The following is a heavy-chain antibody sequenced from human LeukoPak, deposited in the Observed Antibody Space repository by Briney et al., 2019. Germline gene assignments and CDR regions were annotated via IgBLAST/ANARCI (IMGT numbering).Heavy chain of an antibody. CDR2: IYYSGST. D-gene: IGHD3-10*01. Sequence: PSETLSLTCTVSGGSISSITYYWGWIRQPPGKGLEWIGSIYYSGSTYYNPSLKSRVTISVDTPKNQFSLKLSSVTAADTAVYYCARQYKLLWFGESKHNWFDPWGQGTLVTVSS. V-gene: IGHV4-39*01. CDR1: GGSISSITYY. J-gene: IGHJ5*02. CDR3: ARQYKLLWFGESKHNWFDP.